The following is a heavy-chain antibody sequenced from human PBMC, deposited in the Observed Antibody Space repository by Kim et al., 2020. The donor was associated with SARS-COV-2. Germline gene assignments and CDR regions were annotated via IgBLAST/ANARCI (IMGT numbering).Heavy chain of an antibody. CDR2: IYYSGST. J-gene: IGHJ4*02. D-gene: IGHD3-10*01. CDR3: ARGGWFGELSAFDY. V-gene: IGHV4-61*01. Sequence: SETLSLTCTVSGGSVSSGSYYWSWIRQPPGKGLEWIGYIYYSGSTNYNPSLKSRVTISVDTSKNQFSLKLSSVTAADTAVYYCARGGWFGELSAFDYWGQGTLVTVSS. CDR1: GGSVSSGSYY.